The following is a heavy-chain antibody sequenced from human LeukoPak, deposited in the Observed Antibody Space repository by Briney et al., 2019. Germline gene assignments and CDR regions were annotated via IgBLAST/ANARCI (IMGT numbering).Heavy chain of an antibody. V-gene: IGHV4-4*07. D-gene: IGHD3-10*01. CDR2: IYGSESS. CDR3: ARDGGYYGSGSYLLH. Sequence: SETLSLTYAVSGGSINTYFWTWIRQPAGKGLEWIGRIYGSESSTYNPSLQSRVSMSLDTSKNQFSLSLTSVTAADTAVYYCARDGGYYGSGSYLLHWGQGILVTVSS. CDR1: GGSINTYF. J-gene: IGHJ4*02.